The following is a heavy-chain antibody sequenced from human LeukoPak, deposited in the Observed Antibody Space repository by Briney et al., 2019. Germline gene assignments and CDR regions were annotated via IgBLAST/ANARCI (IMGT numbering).Heavy chain of an antibody. Sequence: GGSLRLSCAASGFSVSSNYMSWVRQAPGKGLKWVSVIYSGGGTYYADSVKGRFTISRDNSENTLYLQMSNLRAEDTAVYYCARPYSSSWYVFDYWGQGTLVTVSS. CDR2: IYSGGGT. J-gene: IGHJ4*02. CDR3: ARPYSSSWYVFDY. D-gene: IGHD6-13*01. CDR1: GFSVSSNY. V-gene: IGHV3-66*04.